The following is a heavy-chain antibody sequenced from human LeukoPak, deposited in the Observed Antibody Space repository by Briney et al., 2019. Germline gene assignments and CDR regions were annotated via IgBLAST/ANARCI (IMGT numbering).Heavy chain of an antibody. J-gene: IGHJ3*02. CDR2: ISGSGGST. V-gene: IGHV3-23*01. CDR3: TTDAGDYGAFDI. Sequence: GGSLRLSCAASGFTFSSYAMSWVRQAPGKGLEWVSAISGSGGSTYYADSVKGRFTISRDNSKNTLYLQMNSLRAEDTAVYYCTTDAGDYGAFDIWGQGTMVTVSS. CDR1: GFTFSSYA. D-gene: IGHD4-17*01.